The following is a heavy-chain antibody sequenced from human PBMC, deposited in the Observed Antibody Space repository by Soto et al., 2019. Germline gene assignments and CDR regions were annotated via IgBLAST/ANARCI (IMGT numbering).Heavy chain of an antibody. D-gene: IGHD1-26*01. V-gene: IGHV5-10-1*01. CDR1: DEIFNTYW. CDR2: IDPSDSYT. J-gene: IGHJ1*01. Sequence: GESLKISCQTSDEIFNTYWITWVRQMPGRGLEWVGRIDPSDSYTTYNPSLKGHVILSVDKSMNTAYVQWTSLRASDTAMCFCGRDFGSGHADVWGQGTLVTVSS. CDR3: GRDFGSGHADV.